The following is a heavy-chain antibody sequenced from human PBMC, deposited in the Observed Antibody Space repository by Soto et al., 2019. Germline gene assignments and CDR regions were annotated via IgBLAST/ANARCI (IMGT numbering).Heavy chain of an antibody. V-gene: IGHV3-30-3*01. Sequence: QVQLVESGGGVVQPGRSLRLSCAASGFTFSSYAMHWVRQAPGKGLEWVAVISYDGSNKYYADSVKGRFTISRDNSKNTLYLQMNSLRAEDTAVYYCARGSARPPPWDLDTYPRGGMDVWGQGTTVTVSS. CDR2: ISYDGSNK. D-gene: IGHD1-26*01. CDR1: GFTFSSYA. CDR3: ARGSARPPPWDLDTYPRGGMDV. J-gene: IGHJ6*02.